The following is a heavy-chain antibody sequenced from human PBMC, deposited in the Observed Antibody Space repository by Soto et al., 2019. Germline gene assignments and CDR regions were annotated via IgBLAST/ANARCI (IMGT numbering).Heavy chain of an antibody. CDR1: GGIFSRYA. V-gene: IGHV1-69*01. D-gene: IGHD3-10*01. J-gene: IGHJ6*02. CDR3: ARPDEGSYYSNHHYYFALDV. CDR2: IAPIFGTT. Sequence: QVQLLQSGAEVKKSGSSVKVSCKVSGGIFSRYAISWVWQAPGQGLEWLGGIAPIFGTTDYAQKYQDRVTIPAAESTSTAYMDLTSVGSEDTAVYYCARPDEGSYYSNHHYYFALDVWGQGTTVTVSS.